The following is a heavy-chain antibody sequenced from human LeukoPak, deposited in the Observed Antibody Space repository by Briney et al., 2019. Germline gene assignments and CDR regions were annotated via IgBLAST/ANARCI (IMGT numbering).Heavy chain of an antibody. CDR3: ARGRGLAVAAKYFFDF. CDR2: INPSGDST. CDR1: GPSFTNYY. D-gene: IGHD6-19*01. Sequence: ASVKVSCKASGPSFTNYYMHWVRQAPGQGLEWMGIINPSGDSTTYAQKFQGRVTMTRDTSTSTVYMELSSLRSEDTAVFYCARGRGLAVAAKYFFDFWGQGTLVTVSS. J-gene: IGHJ4*02. V-gene: IGHV1-46*01.